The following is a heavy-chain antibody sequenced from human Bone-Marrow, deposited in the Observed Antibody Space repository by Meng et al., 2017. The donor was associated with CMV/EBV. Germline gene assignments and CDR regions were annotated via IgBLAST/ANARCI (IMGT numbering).Heavy chain of an antibody. J-gene: IGHJ4*02. V-gene: IGHV4-61*01. Sequence: GSLRLSCTVSGGSVSSGSYYWSWIRQPPGKGLEWIGYIYYSGSTYYNPSLKSRVTISVDTSKNQFSLKLSSVTAADTAVYYCARAFGSSWGQGTLVTVSS. CDR3: ARAFGSS. D-gene: IGHD5-18*01. CDR1: GGSVSSGSYY. CDR2: IYYSGST.